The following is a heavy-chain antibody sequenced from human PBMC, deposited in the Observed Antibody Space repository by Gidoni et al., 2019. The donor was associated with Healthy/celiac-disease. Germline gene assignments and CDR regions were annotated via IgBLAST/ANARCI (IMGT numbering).Heavy chain of an antibody. CDR3: AKSLVSVVVAALDI. CDR1: GGSISSSSYY. J-gene: IGHJ3*02. V-gene: IGHV4-39*01. Sequence: QLQLQESGPGLVKPSETLSLTCTVSGGSISSSSYYWGWIRQPPGKGLEWIGSIYYSGSTYYNPSLKRRVPISVDTSKNQYALKLSSVTASETAVYYCAKSLVSVVVAALDIWGQGTMVTVSS. D-gene: IGHD3-22*01. CDR2: IYYSGST.